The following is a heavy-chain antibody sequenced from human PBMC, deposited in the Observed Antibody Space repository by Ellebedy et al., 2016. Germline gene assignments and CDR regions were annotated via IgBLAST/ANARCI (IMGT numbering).Heavy chain of an antibody. D-gene: IGHD3-3*01. CDR1: GFTFGDYA. J-gene: IGHJ4*02. Sequence: GGSLRLXXTTSGFTFGDYAISWFRQAPGKGLEWVAKIRPDGSAKYYVDSVMGRFTISRDNAKKSLYLQMNSLRAEDTAVYFCTRETFFRFDYWGQGTLVAVSS. CDR3: TRETFFRFDY. V-gene: IGHV3-7*01. CDR2: IRPDGSAK.